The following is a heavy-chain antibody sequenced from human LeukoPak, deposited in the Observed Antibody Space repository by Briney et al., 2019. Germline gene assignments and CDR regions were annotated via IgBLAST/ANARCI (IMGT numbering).Heavy chain of an antibody. CDR2: MWYDGSNN. Sequence: GRSLRLSCAASGFTFSNYGMHWVRQAPGKGLEWMAVMWYDGSNNYYAESVKGRFTISRDNSKNTLYLQMNSLRAEDTAVYYCARDPGNSGDCYFDYWGQGTLVSVSS. CDR1: GFTFSNYG. D-gene: IGHD2-21*02. CDR3: ARDPGNSGDCYFDY. V-gene: IGHV3-33*01. J-gene: IGHJ4*02.